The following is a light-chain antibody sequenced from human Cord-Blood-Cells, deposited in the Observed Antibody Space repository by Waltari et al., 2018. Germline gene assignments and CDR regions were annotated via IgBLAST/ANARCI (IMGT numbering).Light chain of an antibody. CDR1: QSVSRSY. CDR3: QQYGSSPWT. CDR2: GAS. Sequence: SCRATQSVSRSYLAWYQQKPCQAPRLLIYGASSRAPGIPDRFSGSGSGTDFTLTISRLEPEDFAVYYCQQYGSSPWTFGQGTKVEIK. J-gene: IGKJ1*01. V-gene: IGKV3-20*01.